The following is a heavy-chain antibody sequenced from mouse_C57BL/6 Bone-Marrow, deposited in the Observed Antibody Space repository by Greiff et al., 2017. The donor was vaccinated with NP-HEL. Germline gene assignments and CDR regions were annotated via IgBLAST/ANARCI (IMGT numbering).Heavy chain of an antibody. CDR2: IDPANGNT. Sequence: VQLQQSVAELVRPGASVKLSCTASGFNIKNTYMHWVKQRPEQGLEWIGRIDPANGNTKYAPKFQGKATITADTSSNTAYLQLSSLTSEDTAIYYCAKDIYYCNSSPTWFAYWGQGTLVTVSA. CDR1: GFNIKNTY. CDR3: AKDIYYCNSSPTWFAY. D-gene: IGHD1-1*01. V-gene: IGHV14-3*01. J-gene: IGHJ3*01.